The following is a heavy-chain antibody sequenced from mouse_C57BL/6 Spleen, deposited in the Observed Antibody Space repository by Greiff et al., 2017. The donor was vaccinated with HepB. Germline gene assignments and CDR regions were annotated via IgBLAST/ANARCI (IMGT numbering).Heavy chain of an antibody. D-gene: IGHD4-1*01. CDR3: AKWDDGFAY. V-gene: IGHV2-5*01. J-gene: IGHJ3*01. Sequence: VKLVESGPGLVQPSQRLSITCTVSGFSLTSYGVHWVRQSPGKGLEWLGVIWRGGSTDYNAAFMSRLSITKDNSKSQVFFKMNSLQADDTAIYYCAKWDDGFAYWGQGTLVTVSA. CDR1: GFSLTSYG. CDR2: IWRGGST.